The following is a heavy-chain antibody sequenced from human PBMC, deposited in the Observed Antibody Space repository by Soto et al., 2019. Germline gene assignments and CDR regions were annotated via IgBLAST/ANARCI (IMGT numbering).Heavy chain of an antibody. V-gene: IGHV1-24*01. CDR1: GYTLTELS. CDR2: FDPEDDET. Sequence: ASVKVSCKVSGYTLTELSMHWVRQAPGKGLERMGGFDPEDDETIYAQKFQGRVTMTEDTSTDTAYMELSSLRSEDTAEYYYETNPLENRGPPLDYWGQGTLVTVSS. J-gene: IGHJ4*02. CDR3: ETNPLENRGPPLDY.